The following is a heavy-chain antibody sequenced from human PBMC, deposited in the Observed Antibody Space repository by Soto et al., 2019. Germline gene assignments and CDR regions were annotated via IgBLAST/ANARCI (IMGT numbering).Heavy chain of an antibody. J-gene: IGHJ4*02. CDR1: GGSISSGGYS. CDR3: ARDVDTFYFDY. Sequence: TLSLTCAVSGGSISSGGYSWSWIRQPPGKGLEWIGYIYHSGSTYYNPSLKSRVTISVDRSKNQFSLKLGSVTAADTAVYYCARDVDTFYFDYWGQGTLVTVSS. D-gene: IGHD5-18*01. CDR2: IYHSGST. V-gene: IGHV4-30-2*01.